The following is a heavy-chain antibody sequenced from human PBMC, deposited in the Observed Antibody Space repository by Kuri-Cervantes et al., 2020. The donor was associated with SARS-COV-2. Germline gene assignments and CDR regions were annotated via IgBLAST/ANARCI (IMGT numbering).Heavy chain of an antibody. J-gene: IGHJ6*02. V-gene: IGHV1-18*01. CDR2: ITPYNGKT. CDR1: GYTFTNYG. D-gene: IGHD4-17*01. CDR3: ARDRSYGDYPTSDMDV. Sequence: ASVKVSCKAFGYTFTNYGISWVRLAPGQGLEWMGWITPYNGKTKSEPGLQDRVTMTTDTSTRRAYMELSNLRSDDTAVYYCARDRSYGDYPTSDMDVWGQGTTVTVSS.